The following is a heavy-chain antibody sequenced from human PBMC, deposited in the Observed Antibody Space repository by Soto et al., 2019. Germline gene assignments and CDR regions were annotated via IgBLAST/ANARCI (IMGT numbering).Heavy chain of an antibody. CDR1: GGSINNYY. CDR2: IYDSGST. D-gene: IGHD2-15*01. CDR3: RRSFPEGCSGRNCYQDY. V-gene: IGHV4-59*01. J-gene: IGHJ4*02. Sequence: SETLSLTCTVSGGSINNYYWSWIRQPPGKGLEWIGYIYDSGSTHYNPSLESRVTISEDTCKNQFSLQLSSVTSADTAVYYWRRSFPEGCSGRNCYQDYWGEGTLVTLTS.